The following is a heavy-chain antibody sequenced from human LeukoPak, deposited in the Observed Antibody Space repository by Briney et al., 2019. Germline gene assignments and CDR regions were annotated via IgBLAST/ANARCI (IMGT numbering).Heavy chain of an antibody. J-gene: IGHJ4*02. CDR2: INQDGSEK. V-gene: IGHV3-7*01. D-gene: IGHD1-1*01. Sequence: GGSLRLSCAASGFTSSSYWMSWVRQAPGKGLEWVANINQDGSEKYYVDSVKGRSTISRDNAKNSLYLQMNSLRAEDTAVYYCTRSNWNAFDYWGQGTLVTVSS. CDR3: TRSNWNAFDY. CDR1: GFTSSSYW.